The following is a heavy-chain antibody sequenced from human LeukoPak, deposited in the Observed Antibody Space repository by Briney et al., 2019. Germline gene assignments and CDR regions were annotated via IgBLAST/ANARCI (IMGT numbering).Heavy chain of an antibody. CDR1: GYTFTGYY. J-gene: IGHJ6*03. V-gene: IGHV1-24*01. Sequence: ASVKVSCKASGYTFTGYYMHWVRQAPGQGLEWMGGFDPEDGETIYAQKFQGRVTMTEDTSTDTAYMELSSLRSEDTAVYYCAKLRPRRAPRGYYYYMDVWGKGTTVTVSS. CDR3: AKLRPRRAPRGYYYYMDV. D-gene: IGHD3-10*01. CDR2: FDPEDGET.